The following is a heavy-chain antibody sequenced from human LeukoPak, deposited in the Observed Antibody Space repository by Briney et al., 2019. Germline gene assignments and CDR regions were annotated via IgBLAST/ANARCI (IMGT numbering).Heavy chain of an antibody. J-gene: IGHJ3*02. V-gene: IGHV3-23*01. Sequence: GGSLRLSCAASGFTFSSYAMSWVRQAPGKGLEWVASISGSGGSTYYADSVKGRFTISRDNSKNTLYLQMNSLRVEDTAVYYCATVEYSSSFAFDIWGQGTMVTVSS. D-gene: IGHD6-6*01. CDR3: ATVEYSSSFAFDI. CDR1: GFTFSSYA. CDR2: ISGSGGST.